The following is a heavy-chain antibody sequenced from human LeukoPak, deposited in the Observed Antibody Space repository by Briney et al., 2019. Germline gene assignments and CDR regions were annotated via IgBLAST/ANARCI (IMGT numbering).Heavy chain of an antibody. D-gene: IGHD2-2*01. J-gene: IGHJ3*02. Sequence: PGGSLRLSCAASGFTLSSYWMSWVRQAPGKGLEWVANIKQDGSEKYYVDSVKGRFTISRDNAKNSLYLQMNSLRAEDTAVYYCARGPTKGNAFDIWGQGTMVTVSS. V-gene: IGHV3-7*01. CDR3: ARGPTKGNAFDI. CDR2: IKQDGSEK. CDR1: GFTLSSYW.